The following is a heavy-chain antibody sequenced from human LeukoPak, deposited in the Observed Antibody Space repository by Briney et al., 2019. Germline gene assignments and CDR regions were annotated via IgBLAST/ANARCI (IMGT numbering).Heavy chain of an antibody. Sequence: GGSLRLSCAGSGFIFSSYAMSWVRQAPGKGLEWVSGISSRGDSTYYADSVRGRSTISRDNSKNTLYLQVNSLRAEDTALYYCAKSRNGYILNAFDVWGQGTTVTASS. CDR3: AKSRNGYILNAFDV. V-gene: IGHV3-23*01. D-gene: IGHD5-18*01. CDR1: GFIFSSYA. CDR2: ISSRGDST. J-gene: IGHJ3*01.